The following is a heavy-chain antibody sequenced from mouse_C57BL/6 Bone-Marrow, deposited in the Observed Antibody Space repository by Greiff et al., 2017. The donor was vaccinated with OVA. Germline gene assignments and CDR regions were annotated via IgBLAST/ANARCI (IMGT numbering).Heavy chain of an antibody. CDR1: GFPFSDYG. D-gene: IGHD1-1*01. V-gene: IGHV5-17*01. J-gene: IGHJ1*03. CDR3: ARGADYDGSSYDWYFDV. CDR2: ISSGSSTI. Sequence: EVQLVESGGGLVKPGGSLKLSCAASGFPFSDYGMHWVRPAPEKGLEWVAYISSGSSTIYYADTVKGRFPISRDNAKETLFLKVTSLRSEDTAMYYCARGADYDGSSYDWYFDVWGTGTTVTVSS.